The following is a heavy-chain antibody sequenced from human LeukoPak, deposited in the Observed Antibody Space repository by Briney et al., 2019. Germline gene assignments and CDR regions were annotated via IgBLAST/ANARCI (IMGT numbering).Heavy chain of an antibody. Sequence: PGGSLRLSCAASGFTFGSYAMTWVRQVPGKGLEWVSGISGSGGSTYYADSVKGRLTISRDNSKNTLYLQVDSLRAEDTAVYYCAKMAYDILTGYFSRASMDVWGQGTTVTVSS. CDR2: ISGSGGST. CDR3: AKMAYDILTGYFSRASMDV. J-gene: IGHJ6*02. D-gene: IGHD3-9*01. CDR1: GFTFGSYA. V-gene: IGHV3-23*01.